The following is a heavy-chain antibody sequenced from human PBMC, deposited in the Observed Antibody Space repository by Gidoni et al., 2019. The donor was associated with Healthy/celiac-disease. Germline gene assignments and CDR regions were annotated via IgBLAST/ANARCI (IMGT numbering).Heavy chain of an antibody. CDR1: GGSISSSSYY. CDR3: ARDRWLDSSGSFDY. V-gene: IGHV4-39*07. D-gene: IGHD3-22*01. J-gene: IGHJ4*02. CDR2: IYYSGST. Sequence: QLQLQESGPGLVKPSETLSLTCTVSGGSISSSSYYWGWIRQPPGKGLEWIGSIYYSGSTYYNPSRKSRVTISVDTSKNQFSLKLSSVTAADTAVYYCARDRWLDSSGSFDYWGQGTLVTVSS.